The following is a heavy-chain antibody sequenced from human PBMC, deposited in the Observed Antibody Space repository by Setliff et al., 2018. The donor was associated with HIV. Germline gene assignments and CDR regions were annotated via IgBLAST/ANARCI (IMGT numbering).Heavy chain of an antibody. CDR2: IYTNGNT. D-gene: IGHD3-3*01. V-gene: IGHV4-4*07. J-gene: IGHJ5*01. Sequence: SETLSLTCRVSGGSIRDYYWNWIRQPAGKGLEWIGRIYTNGNTNYNPSLKSRVTIFVDTSKNQFSLKLSFVTAADTAVYKCVRHVWSDDFLVPGWFDSWSQGTLVTVSS. CDR1: GGSIRDYY. CDR3: VRHVWSDDFLVPGWFDS.